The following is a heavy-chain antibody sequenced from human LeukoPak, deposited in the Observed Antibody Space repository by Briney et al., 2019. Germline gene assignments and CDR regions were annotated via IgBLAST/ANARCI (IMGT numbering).Heavy chain of an antibody. V-gene: IGHV1-2*02. CDR2: INPNSGAT. CDR3: ARVPDYIWGSYRYYFDY. D-gene: IGHD3-16*02. J-gene: IGHJ4*02. Sequence: ASVKVSCKASGYTFTGYYIHWVRQAPGQGLEWMGWINPNSGATNYAQRFQGRVTMTKDTSITTAYMELSRLRSDDTAVYYCARVPDYIWGSYRYYFDYWGQGTLVTVSS. CDR1: GYTFTGYY.